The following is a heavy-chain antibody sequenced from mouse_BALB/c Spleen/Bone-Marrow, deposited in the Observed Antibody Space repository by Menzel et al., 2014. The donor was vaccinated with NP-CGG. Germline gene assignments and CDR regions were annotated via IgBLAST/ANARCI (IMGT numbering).Heavy chain of an antibody. Sequence: EVQGVESRGGLVQPGGFLRLSCATSGFTFTDHYMSWVRQPPGKALEWLGFIRNKANGYTTEYSASVKGRFTISRDNSQSIVYLQMNTLRAEDRATYYCARDYLYYFDYWGQGTTLTVSS. V-gene: IGHV7-3*02. CDR1: GFTFTDHY. D-gene: IGHD2-1*01. CDR3: ARDYLYYFDY. CDR2: IRNKANGYTT. J-gene: IGHJ2*01.